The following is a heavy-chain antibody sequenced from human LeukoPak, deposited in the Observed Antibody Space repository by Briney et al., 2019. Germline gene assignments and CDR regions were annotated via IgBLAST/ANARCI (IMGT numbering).Heavy chain of an antibody. J-gene: IGHJ3*02. V-gene: IGHV1-18*01. Sequence: ASVKVSCKASGYTFTSNSISWVRQAPGQGLEWMGWISAYNGNTNYAQKLQGRVTMTTDTSTSTAYIQLRSLRSDDTAVYYCARYVGRMITFGGVSASNAFDIWGQGTMVTVSS. D-gene: IGHD3-16*01. CDR2: ISAYNGNT. CDR3: ARYVGRMITFGGVSASNAFDI. CDR1: GYTFTSNS.